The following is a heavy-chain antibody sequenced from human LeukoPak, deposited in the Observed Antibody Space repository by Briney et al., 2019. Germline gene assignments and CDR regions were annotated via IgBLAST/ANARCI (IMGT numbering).Heavy chain of an antibody. V-gene: IGHV3-23*01. CDR1: GFTFSSFA. D-gene: IGHD6-13*01. J-gene: IGHJ3*02. CDR3: AKEPAAFPLYDALDM. CDR2: ISHIGGST. Sequence: GGSLRLSCAASGFTFSSFAMSWVRQAPGKGLEWVSAISHIGGSTYYADSVKGRFTISRDNSKNTLYLQVNSLIIEGTAIYYCAKEPAAFPLYDALDMWGQGTMVTVSS.